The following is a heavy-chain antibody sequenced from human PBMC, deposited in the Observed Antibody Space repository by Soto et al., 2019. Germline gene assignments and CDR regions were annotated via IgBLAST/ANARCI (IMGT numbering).Heavy chain of an antibody. CDR2: IWYDGSNK. Sequence: GGSLRLSCAASGFTFSSYGMHWVRQAPGKGLEWVAVIWYDGSNKYYADSVKGRFTISRDNSKNTLYLQMNSLRAEDTAVYYCARDTGIAVAGTPDYWGQGTLVTVSS. J-gene: IGHJ4*02. CDR3: ARDTGIAVAGTPDY. CDR1: GFTFSSYG. D-gene: IGHD6-19*01. V-gene: IGHV3-33*01.